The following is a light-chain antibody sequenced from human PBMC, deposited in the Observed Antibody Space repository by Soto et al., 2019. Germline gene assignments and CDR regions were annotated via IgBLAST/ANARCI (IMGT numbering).Light chain of an antibody. Sequence: DIVMTQSPLSLPVTPGEPASISCRSSQSLLHSNGYNYLDWYLQKPGQSPQLLIYLGSNRASGVPDRFSGSGSGTAFTLKISRVEAEDVGVYYCMQALQTPYTFGQGTKVDIK. CDR3: MQALQTPYT. J-gene: IGKJ2*01. CDR2: LGS. V-gene: IGKV2-28*01. CDR1: QSLLHSNGYNY.